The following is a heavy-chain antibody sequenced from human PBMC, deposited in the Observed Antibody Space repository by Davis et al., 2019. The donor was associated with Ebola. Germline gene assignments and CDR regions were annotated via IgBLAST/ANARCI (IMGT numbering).Heavy chain of an antibody. CDR1: GFTFSDYY. J-gene: IGHJ2*01. Sequence: GESLKISCAASGFTFSDYYMSWIRQAPGKGLEWVSYISSSGSTIYYADSVKGRFTISRHNSKNTLYLQMNSLRAEDTAVYYCARDSRSTNVDWYFDLWGRGTLVTVSS. CDR3: ARDSRSTNVDWYFDL. CDR2: ISSSGSTI. V-gene: IGHV3-11*01. D-gene: IGHD5/OR15-5a*01.